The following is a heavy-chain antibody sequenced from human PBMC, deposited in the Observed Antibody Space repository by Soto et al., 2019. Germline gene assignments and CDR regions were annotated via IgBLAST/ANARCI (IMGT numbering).Heavy chain of an antibody. CDR3: AKDFSYYGSGRPFYSGY. CDR2: ISYDGSNK. Sequence: PGVSLRLSCAASGFTFSSYAIHWVRQAPGKGLEWVAVISYDGSNKYYADSVKGRFTISRDNSKNTLYLQMNSLRAEDTAVYYCAKDFSYYGSGRPFYSGYWGQGTLVTVSS. J-gene: IGHJ4*02. D-gene: IGHD3-10*01. CDR1: GFTFSSYA. V-gene: IGHV3-30-3*01.